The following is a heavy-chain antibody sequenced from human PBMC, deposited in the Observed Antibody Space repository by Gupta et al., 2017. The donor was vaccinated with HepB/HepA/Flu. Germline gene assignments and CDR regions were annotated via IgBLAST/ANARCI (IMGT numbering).Heavy chain of an antibody. CDR2: FKSDGSST. CDR3: AKSDWFDP. J-gene: IGHJ5*02. Sequence: EGQLVESGGGLVQPGGSLRLSCAASGFTSSLYWMHWVRQTPGKGLVWVSRFKSDGSSTTYADSVRGRFTISRDNAKNTLYLQMNSLRAEDTAVYYCAKSDWFDPWGQGTLVIVSS. V-gene: IGHV3-74*03. CDR1: GFTSSLYW.